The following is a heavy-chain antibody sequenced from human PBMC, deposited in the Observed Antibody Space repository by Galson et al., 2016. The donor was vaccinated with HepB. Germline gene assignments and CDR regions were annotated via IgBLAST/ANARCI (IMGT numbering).Heavy chain of an antibody. V-gene: IGHV4-34*01. CDR2: INYAGST. D-gene: IGHD2-2*01. Sequence: SETLSLTCGVYGGSFNDAYWSWIRQPPGKGLEWIGEINYAGSTKYNPSLKSRVTISVDTSKNQFSLKLSSMSAADTAVYYCARATVIPGARMVFDPWGQGTLVTVSS. J-gene: IGHJ5*02. CDR1: GGSFNDAY. CDR3: ARATVIPGARMVFDP.